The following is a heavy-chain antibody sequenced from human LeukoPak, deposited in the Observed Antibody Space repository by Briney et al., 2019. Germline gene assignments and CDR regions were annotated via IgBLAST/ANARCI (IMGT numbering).Heavy chain of an antibody. CDR3: ATDRAATVSSGHYDFDY. V-gene: IGHV3-15*01. CDR1: GFAFNNSW. J-gene: IGHJ4*02. CDR2: IKSETHGGTT. D-gene: IGHD3-22*01. Sequence: PGGSLRLSCAASGFAFNNSWMSWVRQPPGKGLEWVGRIKSETHGGTTDYAAPVKGRFIISRDDSKTSLYLQMNSLKTDDTAVYFCATDRAATVSSGHYDFDYWGQGILVTVSS.